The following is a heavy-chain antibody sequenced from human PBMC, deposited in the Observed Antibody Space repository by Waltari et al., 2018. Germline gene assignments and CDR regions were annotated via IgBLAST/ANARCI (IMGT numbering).Heavy chain of an antibody. V-gene: IGHV3-7*01. J-gene: IGHJ4*02. Sequence: EVQLVESGGGLVQPGGSLRLSCAASGFTFNIHWMTWVRQAPGRGWEWVANVRQDGGELYYVDSVKGRFTISRDNAKNAVFLQMNSRRAEDTAVYYCARVLWGWPLDSWGQGTLVTVSS. CDR3: ARVLWGWPLDS. CDR2: VRQDGGEL. D-gene: IGHD7-27*01. CDR1: GFTFNIHW.